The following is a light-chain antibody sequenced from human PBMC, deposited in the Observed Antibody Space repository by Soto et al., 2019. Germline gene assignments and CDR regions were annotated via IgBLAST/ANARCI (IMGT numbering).Light chain of an antibody. J-gene: IGLJ1*01. CDR1: SSDVGGYDY. Sequence: QSVLTQPPSASGSPGQSVTISCTGTSSDVGGYDYVSWYQQLPGKAPTRILYQVSKRSSGVPDRFSGSKSGSTASLTVSGLQAEDEADYYCSSYADNNNFVFGTGTKCTVL. V-gene: IGLV2-8*01. CDR2: QVS. CDR3: SSYADNNNFV.